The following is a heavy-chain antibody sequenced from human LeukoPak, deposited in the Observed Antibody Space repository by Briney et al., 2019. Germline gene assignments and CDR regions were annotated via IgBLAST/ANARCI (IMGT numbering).Heavy chain of an antibody. Sequence: SETLSLTCAVSGYSISSGYYWGWIRQPPGKGLEWIGSIYHSGSTYYNPSLKSRVTISVDTSKNQFSLKLSSVTAADTAVYYCARRFWSGYYFYFDYWGQGTLVTASS. CDR2: IYHSGST. J-gene: IGHJ4*02. V-gene: IGHV4-38-2*01. CDR1: GYSISSGYY. D-gene: IGHD3-3*01. CDR3: ARRFWSGYYFYFDY.